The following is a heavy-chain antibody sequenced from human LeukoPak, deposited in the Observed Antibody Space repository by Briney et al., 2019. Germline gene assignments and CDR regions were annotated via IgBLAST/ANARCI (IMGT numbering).Heavy chain of an antibody. CDR2: INHSGST. Sequence: SETLSLTCAVYGVSFSGYYWSWIRQPPGKGLEWIGEINHSGSTNYNPSLKSRVTISVGTSKNQFSLKLSSVTAADTAVYYCARHSSSAWYYYFDYWGQGTLVAVSS. CDR3: ARHSSSAWYYYFDY. D-gene: IGHD6-19*01. V-gene: IGHV4-34*01. J-gene: IGHJ4*02. CDR1: GVSFSGYY.